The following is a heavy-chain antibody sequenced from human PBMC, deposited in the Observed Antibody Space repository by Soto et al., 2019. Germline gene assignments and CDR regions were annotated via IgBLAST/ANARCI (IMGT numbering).Heavy chain of an antibody. J-gene: IGHJ6*02. CDR3: GKVPAVAGICLMYYHYYGMDV. CDR2: ISFDGSNK. V-gene: IGHV3-30*03. CDR1: GFTFSHYG. D-gene: IGHD6-19*01. Sequence: GGSLRLSCAASGFTFSHYGMHWVRQAPGKGLEWVAVISFDGSNKNYGDSVKGRFTISRDNSKNTLFLQMNSLRAEDTAVYYCGKVPAVAGICLMYYHYYGMDVWGQGTTVTVSS.